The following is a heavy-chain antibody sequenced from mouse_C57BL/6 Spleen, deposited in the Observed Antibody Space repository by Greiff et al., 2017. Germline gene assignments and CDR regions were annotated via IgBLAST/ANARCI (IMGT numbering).Heavy chain of an antibody. D-gene: IGHD1-1*01. J-gene: IGHJ2*01. Sequence: VQLQQSGPELVKPGASVKISCKASGYAFSSSWMNWVKQRPGKGLEWIGRIYPGDGDTNYNGKFKGKATLTADKSSSTAYMQLSSLTSEDSAVYFCARSLITYDYWGQGTTLTVSS. CDR3: ARSLITYDY. CDR1: GYAFSSSW. CDR2: IYPGDGDT. V-gene: IGHV1-82*01.